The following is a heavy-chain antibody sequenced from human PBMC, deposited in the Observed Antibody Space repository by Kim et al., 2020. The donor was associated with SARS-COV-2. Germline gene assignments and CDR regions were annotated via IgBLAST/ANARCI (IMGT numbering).Heavy chain of an antibody. CDR1: GLTVSDNF. J-gene: IGHJ4*02. V-gene: IGHV3-53*01. CDR2: PYVDGRT. CDR3: ARDFSYRQFDY. D-gene: IGHD3-3*01. Sequence: GGSLRLSCAVSGLTVSDNFMAWVRQAPGKGLEWVSVPYVDGRTFYADSVKGRFTISRDNSKNTLYLQMNSLRTEDTAVYYCARDFSYRQFDYWGQGTLVT.